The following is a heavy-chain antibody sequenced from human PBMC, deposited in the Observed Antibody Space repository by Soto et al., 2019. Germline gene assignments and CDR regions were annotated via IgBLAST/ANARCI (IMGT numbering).Heavy chain of an antibody. J-gene: IGHJ5*02. V-gene: IGHV3-48*01. D-gene: IGHD6-13*01. CDR2: ISSSSSTI. Sequence: EVQLVESGGGLVQPGGSLRLSCAASGFTFSSYSLIWVLQAPGKGLELVSYISSSSSTIYYADSVKGRFTISRDNAKNSLYLQMNSLIAEDTAVYYCARHPERIAQIGWFDPWGQGTLVTVSS. CDR1: GFTFSSYS. CDR3: ARHPERIAQIGWFDP.